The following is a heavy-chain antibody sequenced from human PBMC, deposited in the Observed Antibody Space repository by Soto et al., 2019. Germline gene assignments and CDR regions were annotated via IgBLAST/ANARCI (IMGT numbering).Heavy chain of an antibody. D-gene: IGHD6-13*01. Sequence: PSETLSLTCAVYGWSFSGYYWSWIRQPPGKGLEWIGEINHSGSTNYNPSLKSRVTISVDTSKNQFSLKLSSVTAADTAVYYCARGRAAAAGLGFWLDPWGQGTLVTVSS. J-gene: IGHJ5*02. CDR1: GWSFSGYY. V-gene: IGHV4-34*01. CDR3: ARGRAAAAGLGFWLDP. CDR2: INHSGST.